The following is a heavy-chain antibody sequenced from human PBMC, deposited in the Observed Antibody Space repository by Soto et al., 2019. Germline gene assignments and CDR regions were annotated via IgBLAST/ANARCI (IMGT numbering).Heavy chain of an antibody. J-gene: IGHJ4*02. CDR2: IFWDDDR. D-gene: IGHD2-21*01. Sequence: QITLKESGPTLVKPTQTLTLTCSFSGFSLTTSGASVAWMRQYPGKAPEWLALIFWDDDRRYSPSLRTRLTITKDAPRNQVVLTMTNMDPVDTATSYCAHRVNFGIVGAQVFDHWGQGILVTVSS. V-gene: IGHV2-5*02. CDR1: GFSLTTSGAS. CDR3: AHRVNFGIVGAQVFDH.